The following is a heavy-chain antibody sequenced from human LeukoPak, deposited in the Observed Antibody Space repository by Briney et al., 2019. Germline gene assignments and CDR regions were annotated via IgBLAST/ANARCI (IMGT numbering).Heavy chain of an antibody. Sequence: SETLSLTCAVYGGSFSGYYWGWIRQPPGKGLEWIGEINHSGSTDYNPSLKSRVTISVDTSKNQFSLKLSSVTAADTAVYYCARGPGTMVRGVIHYWGQGTLVTVSS. V-gene: IGHV4-34*01. D-gene: IGHD3-10*01. CDR1: GGSFSGYY. CDR3: ARGPGTMVRGVIHY. J-gene: IGHJ4*02. CDR2: INHSGST.